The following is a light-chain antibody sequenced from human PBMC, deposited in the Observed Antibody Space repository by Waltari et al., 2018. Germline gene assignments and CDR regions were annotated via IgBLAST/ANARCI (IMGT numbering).Light chain of an antibody. J-gene: IGLJ2*01. Sequence: QSVLAQPPSASGTPGQRVTISCSGSSSNIGSYYVNWYQQLPRTAPKLLIYKNNQRPSWVPDRCAGSKSGTSASLAISGLRSEDEADYYCAAWDDSLSGVLFGGGTKLTVL. CDR1: SSNIGSYY. CDR3: AAWDDSLSGVL. CDR2: KNN. V-gene: IGLV1-47*01.